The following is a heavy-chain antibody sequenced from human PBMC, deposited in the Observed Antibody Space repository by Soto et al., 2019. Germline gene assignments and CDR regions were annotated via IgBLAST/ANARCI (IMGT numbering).Heavy chain of an antibody. D-gene: IGHD1-26*01. J-gene: IGHJ4*02. CDR2: ISSSGSTI. Sequence: PGGSLRLSCAASGFTFSSYEMNWVRQAPGKGLEWLSYISSSGSTIYYADSVKGRFTISRDNAKNSLYLQMNSLRAEDTAVYYCASWSLIYSGNYLSDYWGQGTLVTVSS. CDR3: ASWSLIYSGNYLSDY. V-gene: IGHV3-48*03. CDR1: GFTFSSYE.